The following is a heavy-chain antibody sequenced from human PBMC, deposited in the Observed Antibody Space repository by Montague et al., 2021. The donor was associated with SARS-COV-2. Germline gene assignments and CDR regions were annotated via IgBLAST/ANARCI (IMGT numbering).Heavy chain of an antibody. D-gene: IGHD3-10*01. Sequence: SETLSLTCTVSGGSISSYYWSWIRQHAGKGLEWIGRIYTSGTTNYNPSLKSRVTMSVDTYKNQYFLKLISVTAADTAVYYCSGGSGIINCYYSGMDVWGQGTPVTVSS. J-gene: IGHJ6*02. CDR3: SGGSGIINCYYSGMDV. CDR1: GGSISSYY. CDR2: IYTSGTT. V-gene: IGHV4-4*07.